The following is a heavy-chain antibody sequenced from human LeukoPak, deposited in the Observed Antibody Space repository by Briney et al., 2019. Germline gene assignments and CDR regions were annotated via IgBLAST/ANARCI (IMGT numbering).Heavy chain of an antibody. V-gene: IGHV4-61*02. J-gene: IGHJ4*02. CDR2: IYTSGRT. D-gene: IGHD3-9*01. CDR1: GGSISSGSYY. CDR3: ARAWLAFDY. Sequence: SGTLSLTCTVSGGSISSGSYYWSWIRQPAGKGLEWIGRIYTSGRTNYNPSLKSRVTISLDTSKNQFSLKLSSVTAADTAVYYCARAWLAFDYWGQGTLVTVSS.